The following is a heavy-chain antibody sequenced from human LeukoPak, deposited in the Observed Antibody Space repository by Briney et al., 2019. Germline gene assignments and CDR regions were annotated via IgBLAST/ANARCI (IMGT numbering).Heavy chain of an antibody. CDR3: ARDREHSYVDV. D-gene: IGHD1/OR15-1a*01. J-gene: IGHJ6*02. Sequence: ASVKVSCKASGYTFTGYYIHWVRQAPGQGLEWMEWINPSSGVTHFAENFQGRVTVTRDTSISTAYMELSSLRSDDTAVYFCARDREHSYVDVWGQGTTVTVSS. V-gene: IGHV1-2*02. CDR2: INPSSGVT. CDR1: GYTFTGYY.